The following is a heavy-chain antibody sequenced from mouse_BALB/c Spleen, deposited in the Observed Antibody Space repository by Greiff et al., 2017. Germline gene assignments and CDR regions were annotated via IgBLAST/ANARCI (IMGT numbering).Heavy chain of an antibody. Sequence: EVKLVESGGGLVKPGGSLKLSCAASGFTFSDYYMYWVRQTPEKRLEWVATISDGGSYTYYPDSVKGRFTISRDNAKNNLYLQMSSLKSEDTAMYYCARGAYYGNGGFDYWGQGTTRTVSS. J-gene: IGHJ2*01. CDR3: ARGAYYGNGGFDY. CDR1: GFTFSDYY. CDR2: ISDGGSYT. D-gene: IGHD2-1*01. V-gene: IGHV5-4*02.